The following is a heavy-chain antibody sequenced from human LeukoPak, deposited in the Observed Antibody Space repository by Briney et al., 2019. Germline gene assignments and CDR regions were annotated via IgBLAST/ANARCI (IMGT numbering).Heavy chain of an antibody. CDR3: ARDRVVGATGFDY. CDR2: INPSGSST. D-gene: IGHD1-26*01. J-gene: IGHJ4*02. Sequence: ASVKVSCKATGDTFTSYYMHWVRQAPGQGLEWMGIINPSGSSTTYAQQFQGRITMTRDTSMSTVYMELSSLKSDDTAVYYCARDRVVGATGFDYWGQGTLVTVSS. CDR1: GDTFTSYY. V-gene: IGHV1-46*01.